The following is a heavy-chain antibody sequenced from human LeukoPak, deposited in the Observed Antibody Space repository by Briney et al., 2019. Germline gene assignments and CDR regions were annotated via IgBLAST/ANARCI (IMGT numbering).Heavy chain of an antibody. J-gene: IGHJ4*02. CDR2: INPNSGGT. CDR1: GYTFTGYY. CDR3: ARAPELEPTGEDY. V-gene: IGHV1-2*02. D-gene: IGHD1-1*01. Sequence: ASVKVSCKASGYTFTGYYMHWVRQAPGQGLEWMGWINPNSGGTNYAQKFQGRVTMTRNTSISTAYMELSRLRSDDTAVYYCARAPELEPTGEDYWGQGTLVTVSS.